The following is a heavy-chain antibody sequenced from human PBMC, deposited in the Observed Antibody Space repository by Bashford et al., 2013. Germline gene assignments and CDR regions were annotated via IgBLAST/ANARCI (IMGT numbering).Heavy chain of an antibody. CDR3: ARHRSQGNGGWYNNPKPYFFDF. J-gene: IGHJ4*02. Sequence: SETLSLTCTVSDGSISSVDHYWNWIRQHPGKGLEWIGYIYYGGSTYYNPSLKSRVTISLDTSKKQFSLMLTSVTAADTAVYFCARHRSQGNGGWYNNPKPYFFDFWGQGALVTVSS. CDR1: DGSISSVDHY. D-gene: IGHD6-19*01. V-gene: IGHV4-31*03. CDR2: IYYGGST.